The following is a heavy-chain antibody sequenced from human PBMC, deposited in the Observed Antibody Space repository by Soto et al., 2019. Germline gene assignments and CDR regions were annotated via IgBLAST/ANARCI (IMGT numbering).Heavy chain of an antibody. V-gene: IGHV1-18*01. D-gene: IGHD5-18*01. CDR2: ISADNINT. Sequence: QAQLVQSGAEVKKPGASVKVSCKASGYTFYSHSISWVRQAPGQGLEWMGRISADNINTKYAQKFRGRVTMTTDTSTSTVYMELRILRSDDTAVYYCARCIQEDYYYGMDVWGQGTTVTVSS. J-gene: IGHJ6*02. CDR1: GYTFYSHS. CDR3: ARCIQEDYYYGMDV.